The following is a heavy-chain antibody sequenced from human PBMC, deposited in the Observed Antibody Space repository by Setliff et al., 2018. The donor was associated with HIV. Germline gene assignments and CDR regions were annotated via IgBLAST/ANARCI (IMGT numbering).Heavy chain of an antibody. Sequence: ASVKVSCKASGYMILGYKMNWVRQAPGQGLEWIGRISPDNGVAEYAPKFQGRVRTTLDTSISTAYLEIPRLTSGDAAVYYCARPRVFDSFDVWGQGTRVTVSS. CDR3: ARPRVFDSFDV. J-gene: IGHJ3*01. CDR1: GYMILGYK. V-gene: IGHV1-2*06. CDR2: ISPDNGVA.